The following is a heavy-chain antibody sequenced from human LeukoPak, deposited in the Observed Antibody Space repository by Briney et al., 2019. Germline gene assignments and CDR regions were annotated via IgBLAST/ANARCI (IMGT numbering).Heavy chain of an antibody. CDR1: GFTFNSYW. Sequence: GGSLRLSCAASGFTFNSYWMSWVRQAPGKGLEWVANIRQDGSQKYYVDSVKGRFTISRDNAKNSLYLQMSSLRAEDTAVYYCARDLNWKLEYWGQGTLVTVSS. D-gene: IGHD1-1*01. CDR3: ARDLNWKLEY. J-gene: IGHJ4*02. V-gene: IGHV3-7*01. CDR2: IRQDGSQK.